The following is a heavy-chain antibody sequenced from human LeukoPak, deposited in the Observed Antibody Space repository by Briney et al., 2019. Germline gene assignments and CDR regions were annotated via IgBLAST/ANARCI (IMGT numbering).Heavy chain of an antibody. V-gene: IGHV4-39*07. CDR1: GGSISSSSYY. CDR2: IYYSGST. D-gene: IGHD2-15*01. J-gene: IGHJ4*02. CDR3: ARVGYCSGYRCYLHFDY. Sequence: SETLSLTCTVSGGSISSSSYYWGWIRQPPGKGLEWIGSIYYSGSTYYNPSLKSRVTISVDTSKNQFSLKLSSVTAADTAVYYCARVGYCSGYRCYLHFDYWGQGTLVTVSS.